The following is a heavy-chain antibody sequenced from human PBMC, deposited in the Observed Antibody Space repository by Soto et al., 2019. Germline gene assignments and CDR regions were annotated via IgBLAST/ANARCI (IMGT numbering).Heavy chain of an antibody. D-gene: IGHD3-16*02. CDR2: ISWNSGSI. J-gene: IGHJ6*02. CDR3: AKRNYYDYVWGSYRPPLYYYYGMDV. CDR1: GFTFDDYA. V-gene: IGHV3-9*01. Sequence: DVQLVESGGGLVQPGRSLRLSCAASGFTFDDYAMQWVRQAPGKGLEWVSGISWNSGSIGYADSVKGRFTISRDNAKNSLYLQMNSLRAEDTALYYCAKRNYYDYVWGSYRPPLYYYYGMDVWGQGTTVTVSS.